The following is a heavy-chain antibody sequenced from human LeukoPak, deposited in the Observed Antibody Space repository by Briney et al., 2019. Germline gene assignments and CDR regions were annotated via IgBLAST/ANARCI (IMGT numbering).Heavy chain of an antibody. J-gene: IGHJ4*02. CDR3: ARDGGLFDY. Sequence: PGGSLRLSCAASGFTFSSYAMHWVRQAPGKGLEWVAVIWYDGSNKYYADFVKGRFTISRDNSKNTLYLQMNSLRAEDAAVYYCARDGGLFDYWGQGTLVTVSS. D-gene: IGHD3-16*01. CDR2: IWYDGSNK. CDR1: GFTFSSYA. V-gene: IGHV3-33*08.